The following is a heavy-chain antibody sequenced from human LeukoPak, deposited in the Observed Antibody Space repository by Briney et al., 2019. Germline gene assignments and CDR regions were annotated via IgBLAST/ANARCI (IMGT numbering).Heavy chain of an antibody. CDR2: INHSGST. Sequence: SETLSLTCAVYGGSFSGYYWSWIRQPPGKGLEWIGEINHSGSTNYNPSLKSRVTISVDTSKNQFSLKLSSVTAADTAVYYCARVSTMVRGVISYYYYGMDVWGKGTTVTVSS. CDR1: GGSFSGYY. CDR3: ARVSTMVRGVISYYYYGMDV. V-gene: IGHV4-34*01. D-gene: IGHD3-10*01. J-gene: IGHJ6*04.